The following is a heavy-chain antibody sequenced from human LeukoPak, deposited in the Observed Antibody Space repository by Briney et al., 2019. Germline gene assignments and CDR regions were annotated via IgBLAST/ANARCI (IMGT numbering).Heavy chain of an antibody. CDR1: GFTCSSYS. V-gene: IGHV3-21*01. CDR2: ISISSYI. J-gene: IGHJ3*02. CDR3: ARGDKYGGNSVTFDI. D-gene: IGHD4-23*01. Sequence: PGGSLRLSCAASGFTCSSYSMNWVGQAPGNGLEGGSSISISSYIYDADSVRGRFTISRDNDKNSLYLQMSSLRVEDTAVYYCARGDKYGGNSVTFDIWGQGTMVTVSS.